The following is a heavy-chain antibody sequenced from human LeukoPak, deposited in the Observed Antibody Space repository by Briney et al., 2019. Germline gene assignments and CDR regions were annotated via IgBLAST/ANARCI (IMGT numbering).Heavy chain of an antibody. CDR1: GGSFSGYY. CDR2: INHSGST. D-gene: IGHD3-10*01. Sequence: SETLSLTCAVYGGSFSGYYWSWIRQPPGKGLGWIGEINHSGSTNYNPSLKSRVTISVDTSKNQFSLKLSSVTAADTAVYYCARLRGDSLDVWGQGTTVTVS. CDR3: ARLRGDSLDV. V-gene: IGHV4-34*01. J-gene: IGHJ6*02.